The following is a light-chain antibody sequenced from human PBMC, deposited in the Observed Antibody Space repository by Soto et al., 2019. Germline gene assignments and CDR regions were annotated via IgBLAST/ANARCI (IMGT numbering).Light chain of an antibody. V-gene: IGKV3-11*01. J-gene: IGKJ1*01. CDR2: DAS. CDR1: QSVSSY. CDR3: QQRSNWPHT. Sequence: EIVLTQSPATLSVSPGERATLSCRASQSVSSYLAWYQHKPGQAPRLLIYDASNRATGIPARFSGSGSGTDFTLTISSLEPEDFAVYYCQQRSNWPHTFGQGTKVDIK.